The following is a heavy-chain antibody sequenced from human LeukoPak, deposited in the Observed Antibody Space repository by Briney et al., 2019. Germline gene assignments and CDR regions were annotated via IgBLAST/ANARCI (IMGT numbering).Heavy chain of an antibody. J-gene: IGHJ6*02. CDR3: GRDYYYAIDV. Sequence: GGSLRLSCAASGFIFSDFAMVWVRQASGKGLEWVGHIRSQARNHATTYAASVKGRFTISRDDSKTTTFLEMNSLNAEDTAVYYCGRDYYYAIDVWGQGTTVTVSS. V-gene: IGHV3-73*01. CDR2: IRSQARNHAT. CDR1: GFIFSDFA.